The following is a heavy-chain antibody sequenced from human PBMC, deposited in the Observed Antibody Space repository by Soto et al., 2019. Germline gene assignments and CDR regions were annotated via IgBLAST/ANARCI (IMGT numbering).Heavy chain of an antibody. V-gene: IGHV4-38-2*02. CDR3: AREEGGITIFGVAPGTFDY. CDR1: GYSISSGYY. J-gene: IGHJ4*02. D-gene: IGHD3-3*01. Sequence: PSETLSLTCAVSGYSISSGYYWGWILQPPWKGLEWIGSIYHSGSTYYNPSLKSRVTISVDTSKNQFSLRLSSVTAADTAVYYCAREEGGITIFGVAPGTFDYWGQGTLVTVSS. CDR2: IYHSGST.